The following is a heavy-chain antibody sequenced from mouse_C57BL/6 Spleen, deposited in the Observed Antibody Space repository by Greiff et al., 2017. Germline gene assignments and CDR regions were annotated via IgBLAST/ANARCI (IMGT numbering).Heavy chain of an antibody. J-gene: IGHJ2*01. CDR3: ARGGLRRSGPGFDY. D-gene: IGHD2-2*01. CDR1: GYSFTDYN. Sequence: LQESGPELVKPGASVQISCKASGYSFTDYNMNWVKQSNGKSLEWIGVINPNYGTTSYNQKFKGKATLTVDQSSSTAYMQLNSLTSEDSAVYYCARGGLRRSGPGFDYWGQGTTLTVSS. V-gene: IGHV1-39*01. CDR2: INPNYGTT.